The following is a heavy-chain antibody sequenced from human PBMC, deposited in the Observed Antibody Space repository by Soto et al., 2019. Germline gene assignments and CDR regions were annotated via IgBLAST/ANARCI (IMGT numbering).Heavy chain of an antibody. D-gene: IGHD1-26*01. J-gene: IGHJ4*02. Sequence: EVQLVESGGGSVQPGGSLRLSCAVSGFTLSSYSMSWVRQAPGKGLEWVANIKQDGSEKYNVDSVKGRFTISRDDAKNSLYLQMSSLRAEDTAVYYCARDRHDLVEIVDFFDYWGQGTQVTVSS. CDR3: ARDRHDLVEIVDFFDY. CDR1: GFTLSSYS. V-gene: IGHV3-7*01. CDR2: IKQDGSEK.